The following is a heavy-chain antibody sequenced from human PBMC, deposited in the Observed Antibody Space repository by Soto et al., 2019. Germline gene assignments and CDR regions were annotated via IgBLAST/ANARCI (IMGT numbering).Heavy chain of an antibody. V-gene: IGHV4-30-4*01. Sequence: PSETLSLTCTVSGGSMSSHDYYWSWIRQPPGKGLEWIGYIHNSGSTYYNPSLKSRLTISSDMSKNQFSLRLNSVTAADTALYFCARGEVRGPLDIWGQGTKVTVSS. CDR3: ARGEVRGPLDI. CDR1: GGSMSSHDYY. J-gene: IGHJ3*02. D-gene: IGHD3-10*01. CDR2: IHNSGST.